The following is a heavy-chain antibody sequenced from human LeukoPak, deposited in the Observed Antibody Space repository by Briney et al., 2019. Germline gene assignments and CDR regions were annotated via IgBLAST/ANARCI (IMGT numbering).Heavy chain of an antibody. CDR3: ARGYSSSSAFDP. CDR1: GYTFTGYY. CDR2: INPNSGST. Sequence: APVTVSCTASGYTFTGYYMHWVRQAPGQGLEWMGWINPNSGSTNYAQKFQGWVTMTRDTSISTAYMELSRLRSDDTAVYYCARGYSSSSAFDPWGQGNLVTVSS. V-gene: IGHV1-2*04. D-gene: IGHD6-6*01. J-gene: IGHJ5*02.